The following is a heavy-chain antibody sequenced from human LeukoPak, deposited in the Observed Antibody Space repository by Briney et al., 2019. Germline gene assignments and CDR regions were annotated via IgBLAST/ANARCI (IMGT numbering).Heavy chain of an antibody. V-gene: IGHV1-3*01. CDR2: INAGNGNT. CDR1: GYTFTSYA. Sequence: GASVKVSCKASGYTFTSYAIHWVRQAPGQRLEWMGWINAGNGNTKYSQKFQGRVTITRDTSASTAYMELSSLRSEDTAVYYCARAGGWLQDFDYWGQGTLVTVSS. CDR3: ARAGGWLQDFDY. D-gene: IGHD5-24*01. J-gene: IGHJ4*02.